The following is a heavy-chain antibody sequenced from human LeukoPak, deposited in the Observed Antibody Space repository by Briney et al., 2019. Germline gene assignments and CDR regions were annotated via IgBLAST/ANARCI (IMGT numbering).Heavy chain of an antibody. V-gene: IGHV3-74*01. Sequence: GGSLSLSCAASGFIFSSYLMHWVRQARGKGLVWVSRINSDGSITTYAASLKGRFTISRDKTKNTLYLQMNSLTAEDTAVYYCARGDVVVPAAMAPDPWGQGTLVTVSS. CDR1: GFIFSSYL. CDR2: INSDGSIT. D-gene: IGHD2-2*01. J-gene: IGHJ5*02. CDR3: ARGDVVVPAAMAPDP.